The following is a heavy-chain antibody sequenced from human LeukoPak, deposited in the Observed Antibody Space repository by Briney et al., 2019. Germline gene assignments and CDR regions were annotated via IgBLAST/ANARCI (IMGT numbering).Heavy chain of an antibody. CDR3: ATTPDDLSGPSFDY. J-gene: IGHJ4*02. CDR2: IQYDGANK. Sequence: GGSLRLSCATAGFTFSRYGMHWVRQAPGKGLECGAFIQYDGANKYYTDSVKGRFTVSRDNTKNTLYLQLRSLVTQDMAGYYCATTPDDLSGPSFDYWGPGTLVTVSS. V-gene: IGHV3-30*02. D-gene: IGHD3-22*01. CDR1: GFTFSRYG.